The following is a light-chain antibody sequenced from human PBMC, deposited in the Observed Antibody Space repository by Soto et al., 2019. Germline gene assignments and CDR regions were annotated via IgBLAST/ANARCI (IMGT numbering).Light chain of an antibody. CDR3: QQAHSFPRT. CDR2: AAS. Sequence: DIQMTQSPSSVSASVGDSVTITCRASQGIGTWLAWYQQKPGRAPNLLIYAASNLQSGVPSRFSGSGSGTDFTLTVSSLQPEDFTTYYCQQAHSFPRTFGQGTKVVIQ. CDR1: QGIGTW. V-gene: IGKV1D-12*01. J-gene: IGKJ1*01.